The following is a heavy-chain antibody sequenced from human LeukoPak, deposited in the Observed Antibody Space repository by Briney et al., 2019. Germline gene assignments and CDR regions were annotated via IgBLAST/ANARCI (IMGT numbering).Heavy chain of an antibody. CDR1: GFTFSNYA. V-gene: IGHV3-30*04. CDR3: AREKQQVILSDAFDI. Sequence: GGSLRLSCAASGFTFSNYAVHWVRQAPGKGLKWVAVIRYDGSDEYYADAVKGRFTISRDNSKNTLYLQMSSLRVEDTAVYYCAREKQQVILSDAFDIWGQGTMVTVSS. D-gene: IGHD6-13*01. J-gene: IGHJ3*02. CDR2: IRYDGSDE.